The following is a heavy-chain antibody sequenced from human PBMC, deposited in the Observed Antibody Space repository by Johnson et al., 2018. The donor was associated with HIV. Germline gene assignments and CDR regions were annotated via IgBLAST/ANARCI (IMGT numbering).Heavy chain of an antibody. CDR2: IRSKTYGGTT. V-gene: IGHV3-49*04. CDR1: GFTFADYA. J-gene: IGHJ3*02. CDR3: TREGEYSSVDAFDS. D-gene: IGHD3-16*01. Sequence: EVQLVESGGGLVQPGRSLRLSCRTSGFTFADYAMNWVRQAPGKGLEWVSFIRSKTYGGTTDYAASVKGRFTISRDDSKSIPYLQMDSLKTEDTGMYYCTREGEYSSVDAFDSWGQGTMVTVSA.